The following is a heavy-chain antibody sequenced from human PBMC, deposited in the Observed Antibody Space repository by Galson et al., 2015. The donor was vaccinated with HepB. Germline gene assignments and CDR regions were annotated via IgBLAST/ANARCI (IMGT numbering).Heavy chain of an antibody. CDR1: GFTFSIYA. J-gene: IGHJ4*02. D-gene: IGHD3-10*01. CDR2: ISDDGGST. CDR3: ASTFGITLVRGVIAGGPPFGY. Sequence: SLRLSCAASGFTFSIYAMSWVRQAPGRGLEWLSGISDDGGSTYYADSVKGRFTISRDNSRNTLYLQMDSLRAEDTAVYYCASTFGITLVRGVIAGGPPFGYWGQGTLVTVSA. V-gene: IGHV3-23*01.